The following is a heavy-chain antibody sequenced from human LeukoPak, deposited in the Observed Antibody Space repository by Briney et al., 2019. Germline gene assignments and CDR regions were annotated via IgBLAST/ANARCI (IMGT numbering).Heavy chain of an antibody. J-gene: IGHJ6*02. CDR2: INPNSGGT. Sequence: SVKVSCKASGYTFTGYYMHWVRQAPGQGLERMGWINPNSGGTNYAQKFQGRVTMTRDTSISTAYMELSRLRSDDPAVYYCARGITMVRSYGMDVWGQGTTVTVSS. V-gene: IGHV1-2*02. CDR3: ARGITMVRSYGMDV. CDR1: GYTFTGYY. D-gene: IGHD3-10*01.